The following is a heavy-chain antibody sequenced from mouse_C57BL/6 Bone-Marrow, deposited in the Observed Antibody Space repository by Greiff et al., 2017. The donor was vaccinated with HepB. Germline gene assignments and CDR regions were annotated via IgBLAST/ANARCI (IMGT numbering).Heavy chain of an antibody. D-gene: IGHD4-1*01. CDR1: GYTFTDYY. CDR2: INPNNGGT. V-gene: IGHV1-26*01. Sequence: VQLQQSGPELVKPGASVKISCKASGYTFTDYYMNWVKQSHGKSLEWIGDINPNNGGTSYNQKFKGKATLTVDKSSSTAYMELRSLTSEDSAVYYCARLGRQFAYWGQGTLVTVSA. J-gene: IGHJ3*01. CDR3: ARLGRQFAY.